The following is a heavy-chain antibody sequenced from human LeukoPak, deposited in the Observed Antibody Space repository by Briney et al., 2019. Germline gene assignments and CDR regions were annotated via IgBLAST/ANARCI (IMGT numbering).Heavy chain of an antibody. V-gene: IGHV3-30*18. J-gene: IGHJ6*02. Sequence: GGSLRLSWAASGXTFSSYGLHWVRQAPGKGLEWVAVIPYDGSNKYYADSVKGRFTISRDKSKNTLYLQMNSLRAEDTAVYYCAKDLGRTTNYYYGMDVWGQGTTVTVSS. CDR1: GXTFSSYG. CDR3: AKDLGRTTNYYYGMDV. CDR2: IPYDGSNK. D-gene: IGHD4-17*01.